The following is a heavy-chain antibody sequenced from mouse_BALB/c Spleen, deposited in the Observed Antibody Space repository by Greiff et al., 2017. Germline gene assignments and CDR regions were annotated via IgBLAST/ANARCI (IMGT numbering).Heavy chain of an antibody. D-gene: IGHD1-1*02. CDR1: GFNIKDYY. CDR2: IDPENGNT. V-gene: IGHV14-1*02. J-gene: IGHJ3*01. Sequence: VQLKQSGAELVRPGALVKLSCKASGFNIKDYYMHWVKQRPEQGLEWIGWIDPENGNTIYDPKFQGKASITADTSSNTAYLQLSSLTSEDTAVYYCARSYGGGFAYWGQGTLVTVSA. CDR3: ARSYGGGFAY.